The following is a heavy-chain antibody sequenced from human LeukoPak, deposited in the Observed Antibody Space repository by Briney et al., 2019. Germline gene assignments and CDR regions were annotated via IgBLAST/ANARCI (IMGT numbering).Heavy chain of an antibody. CDR2: INPNSGGT. CDR1: GYTFTGYY. J-gene: IGHJ4*02. CDR3: ARSTGIAAAGTLYY. D-gene: IGHD6-13*01. Sequence: ASVKVSCKASGYTFTGYYMHWVRQAPGQGLVWMGWINPNSGGTNYAQKFQGWVTMTRDTSTSTVYMELSSLRSEDTAVYYCARSTGIAAAGTLYYWGQGTLVTVSS. V-gene: IGHV1-2*04.